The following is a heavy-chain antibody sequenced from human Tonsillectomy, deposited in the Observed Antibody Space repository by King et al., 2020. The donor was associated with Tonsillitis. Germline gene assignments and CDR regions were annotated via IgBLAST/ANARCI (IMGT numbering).Heavy chain of an antibody. CDR3: TXXXFGXLXSPFXY. J-gene: IGHJ4*02. D-gene: IGHD3-10*01. CDR1: GFTFGDYA. Sequence: VQLVESGGGLVQPGRSLRLSCTASGFTFGDYAMSWFRQAPGKGLEWVGFIRSKAYGGTIEYAASVKGRFTISRDDSKSIAYLQMNSLKTEDTAVYYCTXXXFGXLXSPFXYWGQXTLVTV. CDR2: IRSKAYGGTI. V-gene: IGHV3-49*03.